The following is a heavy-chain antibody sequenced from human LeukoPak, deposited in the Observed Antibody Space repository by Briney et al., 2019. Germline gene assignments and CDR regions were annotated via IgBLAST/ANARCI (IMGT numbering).Heavy chain of an antibody. CDR2: IYSRGNT. Sequence: PSETLSLTCSVSGVSISSGSNYWDWIRQPPGTTLEWIGSIYSRGNTYYNPSLKSRVIILIDTAKNHFSLNLSSVTAADTAVYYCARSDGYGLVGIWGQGTMVTVSS. V-gene: IGHV4-39*07. J-gene: IGHJ3*02. CDR1: GVSISSGSNY. CDR3: ARSDGYGLVGI. D-gene: IGHD3-10*01.